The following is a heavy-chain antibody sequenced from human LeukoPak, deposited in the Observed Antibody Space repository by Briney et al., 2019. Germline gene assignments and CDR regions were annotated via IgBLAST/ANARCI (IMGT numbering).Heavy chain of an antibody. J-gene: IGHJ3*02. V-gene: IGHV4-59*01. CDR3: ARRIAAADSFDI. CDR1: GGYISSYY. CDR2: INYSGST. Sequence: SETLSLTCTVSGGYISSYYWSWIRQPPGKGLEWIAYINYSGSTNYKSSLKSRVTISVDTSKNQFSLKLSSVTAADTAVYYCARRIAAADSFDIWGQGRMVTVSP. D-gene: IGHD6-13*01.